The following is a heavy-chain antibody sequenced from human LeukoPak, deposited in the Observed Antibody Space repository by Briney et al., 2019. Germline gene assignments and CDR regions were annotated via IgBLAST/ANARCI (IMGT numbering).Heavy chain of an antibody. V-gene: IGHV4-59*12. Sequence: SETLSLTCIVSGGSISSYYWSWIRQPPGKGLEWIGYIYYSGSTNYNPSLKSRVTMSVDTSKNQFSLKLSSVTAADTAVYYCARVSLVRGAPDYYFDYWGQGTLVTVSS. CDR2: IYYSGST. CDR3: ARVSLVRGAPDYYFDY. J-gene: IGHJ4*02. CDR1: GGSISSYY. D-gene: IGHD3-10*01.